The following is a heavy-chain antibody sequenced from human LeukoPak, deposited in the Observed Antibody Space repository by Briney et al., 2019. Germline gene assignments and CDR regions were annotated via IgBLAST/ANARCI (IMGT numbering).Heavy chain of an antibody. J-gene: IGHJ5*02. Sequence: ASVTVSCKASGHTFTTYYVHLVRQAPGQGLEWMGVINPSGDGTNYPQRFQGRVTLTRDTSTSTVYMELSSLRSEDTAIYYCAKETPNTGWFDPWGQGTLVTVSS. CDR1: GHTFTTYY. CDR3: AKETPNTGWFDP. V-gene: IGHV1-46*01. D-gene: IGHD1-14*01. CDR2: INPSGDGT.